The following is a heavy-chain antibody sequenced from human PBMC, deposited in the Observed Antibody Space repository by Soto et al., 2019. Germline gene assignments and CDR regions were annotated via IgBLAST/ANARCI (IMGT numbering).Heavy chain of an antibody. Sequence: SVKVSCKASGGTFSSYAISWVRQAPGQGLEWMGGTIPIFGTANYAQKFQGRVTITADESTSTAYMELSSLRSEDTAVYYCARDSCKSGGSCYPAPYYYYYGMEVWGQGTTVTVSS. CDR3: ARDSCKSGGSCYPAPYYYYYGMEV. D-gene: IGHD2-15*01. V-gene: IGHV1-69*13. CDR1: GGTFSSYA. J-gene: IGHJ6*02. CDR2: TIPIFGTA.